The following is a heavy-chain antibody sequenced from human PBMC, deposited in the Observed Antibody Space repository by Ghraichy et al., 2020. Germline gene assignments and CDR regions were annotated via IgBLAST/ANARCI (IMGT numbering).Heavy chain of an antibody. J-gene: IGHJ4*02. V-gene: IGHV3-23*01. D-gene: IGHD3-9*01. CDR2: ISGSGGST. CDR3: ANLVGGHNRDILTGYSYYFDY. Sequence: GGSLRLSCAASGFIFSSYAMSWVRQAPGKGLEWVSAISGSGGSTYYADSVKGRFTISRDNSKNTLYLQMNSLRAEDTAVYYCANLVGGHNRDILTGYSYYFDYWGQGTLVTVSS. CDR1: GFIFSSYA.